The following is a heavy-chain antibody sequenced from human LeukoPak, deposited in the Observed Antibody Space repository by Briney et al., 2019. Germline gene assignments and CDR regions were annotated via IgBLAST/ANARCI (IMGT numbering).Heavy chain of an antibody. V-gene: IGHV4-34*01. CDR2: INHSGST. CDR3: ARALDY. Sequence: SEALSLTCAVYGGSFSCYYWSWIRQPPGKGLEWIGEINHSGSTNYNPSLKSRVTISVDTPKYQFSLKLSSVTAADTAVYYCARALDYWGQGTLVTLSS. CDR1: GGSFSCYY. J-gene: IGHJ4*02.